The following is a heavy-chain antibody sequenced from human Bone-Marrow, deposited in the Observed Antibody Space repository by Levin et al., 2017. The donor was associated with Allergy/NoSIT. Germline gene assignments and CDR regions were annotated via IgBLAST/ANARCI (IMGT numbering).Heavy chain of an antibody. CDR3: ARIGVAERHWFFDV. V-gene: IGHV4-34*01. CDR1: GGSFSAFH. D-gene: IGHD2-21*01. Sequence: SETLSLTCAVSGGSFSAFHWSWIRQSPGQGLEWIGEIEHTGTTHYNPSLKSRVTISIDMSENQFSLTLNSVTAADTAVYYCARIGVAERHWFFDVWGRGTLVIVSS. CDR2: IEHTGTT. J-gene: IGHJ2*01.